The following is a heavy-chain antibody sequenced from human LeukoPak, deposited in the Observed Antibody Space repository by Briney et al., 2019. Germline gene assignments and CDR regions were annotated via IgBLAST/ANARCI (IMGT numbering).Heavy chain of an antibody. CDR3: AKWHEKLLAFDS. CDR2: IHHTGKN. Sequence: SETLCLTCAVSGGSITSYYWNWIRQPPGKGLEWIGYIHHTGKNWYNPPLQSRVTLSVDTSKSEFSLRLNSVTAADTAVYYCAKWHEKLLAFDSWGQGTLVTVSS. V-gene: IGHV4-59*01. J-gene: IGHJ4*02. D-gene: IGHD1-7*01. CDR1: GGSITSYY.